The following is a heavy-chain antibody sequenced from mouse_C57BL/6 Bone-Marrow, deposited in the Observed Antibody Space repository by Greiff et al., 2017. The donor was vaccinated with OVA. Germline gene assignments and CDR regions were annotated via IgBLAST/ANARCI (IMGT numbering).Heavy chain of an antibody. V-gene: IGHV1-19*01. D-gene: IGHD1-1*01. Sequence: VQLQQSGPVLVKPGASVKMSCKASGYTFTDYYMNWVKQSHGKSLEWIGVINPYNGGTSYNQKFKGKATLTVDKSSSTAYMELNSLTSEDSAVYYGARVSITTVVRKDYYAMDYWGQGTSVTVSS. J-gene: IGHJ4*01. CDR2: INPYNGGT. CDR1: GYTFTDYY. CDR3: ARVSITTVVRKDYYAMDY.